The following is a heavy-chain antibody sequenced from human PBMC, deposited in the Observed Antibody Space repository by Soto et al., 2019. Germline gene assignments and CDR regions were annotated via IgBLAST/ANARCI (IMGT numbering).Heavy chain of an antibody. CDR3: ARFTIFGVAKPLDY. V-gene: IGHV3-30*03. D-gene: IGHD3-3*01. CDR2: ISYDGSNK. Sequence: QVQLVESGGGVVQPGRSPRLSCAASGFTFSSYGMHWVRQAPGKGLEWVAVISYDGSNKYYADSVKGRFTISRDNSKNTLYLQMNSLRAEDTAVYYCARFTIFGVAKPLDYWGQGTLVTVSS. J-gene: IGHJ4*02. CDR1: GFTFSSYG.